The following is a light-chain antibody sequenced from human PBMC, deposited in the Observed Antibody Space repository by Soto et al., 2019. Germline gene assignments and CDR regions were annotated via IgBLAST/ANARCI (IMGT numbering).Light chain of an antibody. V-gene: IGLV2-11*01. CDR2: DVS. J-gene: IGLJ1*01. Sequence: QSVLTQPRSVSGSPGQSVTISCTGTSSDVGGYNYVSWYQQYSGKAPKLMIYDVSKRPSGVPDRFSGSKSGNTASLTISGLQADDEADYYCCSYAGSYIYVFGTGTKVTVL. CDR3: CSYAGSYIYV. CDR1: SSDVGGYNY.